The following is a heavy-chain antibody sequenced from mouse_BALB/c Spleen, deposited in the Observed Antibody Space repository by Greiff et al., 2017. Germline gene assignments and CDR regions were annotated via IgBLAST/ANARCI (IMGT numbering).Heavy chain of an antibody. V-gene: IGHV1-69*02. D-gene: IGHD2-10*02. CDR1: GYTFTSYW. CDR2: IYPSDSYT. Sequence: VQLQQPGAELVRPGASVKLSCKASGYTFTSYWINWVKQRPGQGLEWIGNIYPSDSYTNYNQKFKDKATLTVDKSSSTAYMQLSSPTSEDSAVYYCTRQYGNYIPFAYWGQGTLVTVSA. J-gene: IGHJ3*01. CDR3: TRQYGNYIPFAY.